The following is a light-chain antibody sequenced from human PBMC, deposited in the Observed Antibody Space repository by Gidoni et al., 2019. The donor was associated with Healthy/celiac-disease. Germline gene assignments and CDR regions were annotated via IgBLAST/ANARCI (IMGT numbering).Light chain of an antibody. J-gene: IGKJ4*01. V-gene: IGKV3-11*01. CDR2: DAS. Sequence: EIALTQSPATLSLSPGVRATISCRPSQSVSSYLAWYQQKPGQAPRLLIYDASNRATGVPSRFSGSGSGTDFTLTISSLEPEDFAVYYCQQRSNWPLTFGGGTKVEIK. CDR1: QSVSSY. CDR3: QQRSNWPLT.